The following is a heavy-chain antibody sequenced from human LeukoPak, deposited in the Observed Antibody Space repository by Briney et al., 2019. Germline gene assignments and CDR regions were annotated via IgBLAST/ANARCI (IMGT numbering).Heavy chain of an antibody. V-gene: IGHV3-30*18. CDR1: GFTFSDFG. Sequence: GRSLRLSCVASGFTFSDFGMHWVRQTPGKGLEWVAIVWSAGEKRYYADSVQGRFTISRDNSRNTMYLQMDSLRVEDTGLYYCAKELDYGANSAGYFASWGQGTLVTVSS. CDR2: VWSAGEKR. D-gene: IGHD4-23*01. J-gene: IGHJ4*02. CDR3: AKELDYGANSAGYFAS.